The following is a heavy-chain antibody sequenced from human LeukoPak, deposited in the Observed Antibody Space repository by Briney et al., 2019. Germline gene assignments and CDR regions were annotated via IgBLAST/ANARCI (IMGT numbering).Heavy chain of an antibody. D-gene: IGHD4-23*01. J-gene: IGHJ4*02. CDR3: ARSDYGGNPDY. Sequence: GASVKVSCKASGYTFTSYGISWVRQAPGQGLEWMGWISAYNGNTNYAQKLQGRVTITRDTSASTAYMELGSLRSEDTAVYYCARSDYGGNPDYWGQGTLVTVSS. CDR2: ISAYNGNT. V-gene: IGHV1-18*01. CDR1: GYTFTSYG.